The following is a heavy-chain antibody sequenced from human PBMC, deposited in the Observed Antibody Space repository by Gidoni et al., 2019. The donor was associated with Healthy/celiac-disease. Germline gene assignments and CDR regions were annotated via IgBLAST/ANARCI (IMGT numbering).Heavy chain of an antibody. V-gene: IGHV3-33*01. J-gene: IGHJ3*02. CDR2: IWYDGSNK. CDR1: GFTFRSYG. CDR3: ARSHSSGWPLEAFDI. D-gene: IGHD6-19*01. Sequence: QVQLVESGGGVVQPGRSLRLSCAASGFTFRSYGMHWVRQAPGKGLEWVAVIWYDGSNKYYADSVKGRFTISRDNSKNTLYLQMNSLRAEDTAVYYCARSHSSGWPLEAFDIWGQGTMVTVPS.